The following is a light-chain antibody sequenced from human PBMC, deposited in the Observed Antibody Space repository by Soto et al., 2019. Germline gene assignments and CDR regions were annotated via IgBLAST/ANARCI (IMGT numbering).Light chain of an antibody. Sequence: ALTQPASVSGSPGQSITISCTGTSSDVGGYDYVSWYQQHPGRAPKLMIFEVSNRPSGISNRFSGSKSGNTASLTISGLQAEDEADYYCSSFTSSSTQVLGGGTKLTVL. CDR1: SSDVGGYDY. CDR3: SSFTSSSTQV. CDR2: EVS. J-gene: IGLJ3*02. V-gene: IGLV2-14*01.